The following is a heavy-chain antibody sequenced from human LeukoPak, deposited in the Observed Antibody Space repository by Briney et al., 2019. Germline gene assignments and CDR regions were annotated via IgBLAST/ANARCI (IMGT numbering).Heavy chain of an antibody. Sequence: GGSLRLSCAASGFTFSSYAMHWVRQAPGKGLEWVAVISYDGSNKYYADSVKGRFTISRDNSKNTLYLQMNSLRAEDTAVYYCARGVGTTTNDYWGQGTLVTVSS. J-gene: IGHJ4*02. V-gene: IGHV3-30*14. CDR1: GFTFSSYA. CDR3: ARGVGTTTNDY. D-gene: IGHD1-26*01. CDR2: ISYDGSNK.